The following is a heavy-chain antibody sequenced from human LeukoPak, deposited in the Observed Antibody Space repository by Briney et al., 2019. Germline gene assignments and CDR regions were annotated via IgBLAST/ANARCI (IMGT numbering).Heavy chain of an antibody. D-gene: IGHD6-19*01. V-gene: IGHV4-34*01. CDR3: AREREYSSGWKRFDY. CDR1: GGSFSGYY. J-gene: IGHJ4*02. CDR2: INHSGST. Sequence: SETLSLTCAVYGGSFSGYYWSWIRQPPGEGLEWIGEINHSGSTNYNPSLKSRVTISVDTSKNQFSLKLSSVTAADTAVYYCAREREYSSGWKRFDYWGQGTLVTVSS.